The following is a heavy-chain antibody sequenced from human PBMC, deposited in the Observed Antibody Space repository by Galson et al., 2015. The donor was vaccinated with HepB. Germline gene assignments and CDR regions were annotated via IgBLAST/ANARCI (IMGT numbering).Heavy chain of an antibody. CDR1: GGSISSGGYY. CDR2: IYYSGST. Sequence: TLSLTCTVSGGSISSGGYYWGWIRQHPGKGLEWIGYIYYSGSTYYNPSLKSRVTISVDTSKNQFSLKLSSVTAADTAVYYCARGLRLGYKYFDCWGQGTLVTVSS. J-gene: IGHJ4*02. D-gene: IGHD3-16*01. V-gene: IGHV4-31*03. CDR3: ARGLRLGYKYFDC.